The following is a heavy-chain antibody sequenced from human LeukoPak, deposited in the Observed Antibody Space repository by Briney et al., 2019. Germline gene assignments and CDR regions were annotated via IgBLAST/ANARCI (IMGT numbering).Heavy chain of an antibody. J-gene: IGHJ4*02. Sequence: GGTLRLSCAASGFTFDTYGMHWVRQAPGKGLELVAVISHDGVDKYYADSVKGRFTISRDNSKNTVSLQVNSLRAEDTAAYYCAKGGYCSATRCYVGKGMDEWGQGTLVTVSS. CDR2: ISHDGVDK. CDR3: AKGGYCSATRCYVGKGMDE. V-gene: IGHV3-30*18. D-gene: IGHD2-2*01. CDR1: GFTFDTYG.